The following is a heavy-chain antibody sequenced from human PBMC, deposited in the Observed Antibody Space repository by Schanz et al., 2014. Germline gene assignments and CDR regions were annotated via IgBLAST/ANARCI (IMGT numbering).Heavy chain of an antibody. CDR1: GYTFTGYY. CDR3: AREWSSFDY. Sequence: QVQLVQSGAEVKKPGASVKVSCQASGYTFTGYYMHWVRQAPGQGLEWMGQINPNSGATIYAQNFQGRVTMTRDTSISTAYMELSRLRSDDTAVYYCAREWSSFDYWGQGALVSVSS. V-gene: IGHV1-2*06. J-gene: IGHJ4*02. D-gene: IGHD3-10*01. CDR2: INPNSGAT.